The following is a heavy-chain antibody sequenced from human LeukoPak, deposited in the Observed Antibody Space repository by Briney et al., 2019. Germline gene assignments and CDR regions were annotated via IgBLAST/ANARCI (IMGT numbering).Heavy chain of an antibody. CDR2: IWYDGSNK. CDR3: ARDPDGRNWFDP. V-gene: IGHV3-33*01. J-gene: IGHJ5*02. CDR1: GFTFSSYG. Sequence: GGSLRLSCAASGFTFSSYGMPWVRQAPGKGLEWVAVIWYDGSNKYYPDSVKGRFTISRDNSKNTLYLQMNSLRAEDTAVYYCARDPDGRNWFDPWGQGTLVTVSS. D-gene: IGHD2-15*01.